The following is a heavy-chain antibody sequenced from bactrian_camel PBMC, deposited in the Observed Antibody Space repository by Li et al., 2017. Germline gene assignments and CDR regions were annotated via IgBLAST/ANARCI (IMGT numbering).Heavy chain of an antibody. CDR1: GYSASAYC. J-gene: IGHJ4*01. D-gene: IGHD2*01. CDR2: IRPGATTT. V-gene: IGHV3S1*01. Sequence: HVQLVESGGGSVHPGGSLRLSCAASGYSASAYCLAWFRQAPGKAREGVASIRPGATTTAYASSVRGRFSISLDTAKNTVFLQMNNLKPEDTAMYYRGYRSGTYCFRDFTSTGQGTQVTV.